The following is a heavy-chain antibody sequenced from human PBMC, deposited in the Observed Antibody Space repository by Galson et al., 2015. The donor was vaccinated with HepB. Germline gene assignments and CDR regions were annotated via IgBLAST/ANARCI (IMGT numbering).Heavy chain of an antibody. J-gene: IGHJ2*01. D-gene: IGHD6-13*01. CDR2: IYSGGST. V-gene: IGHV3-66*01. CDR1: GFTVSSNY. Sequence: SLRLSCAASGFTVSSNYMSWVRQAPGKGLEWVSVIYSGGSTYYEDSVTGRFTISRDNSKNTLYLQMNSLRAEDTAVYYCARGGYSSSWYVRYFDLWGRGTLVTVSS. CDR3: ARGGYSSSWYVRYFDL.